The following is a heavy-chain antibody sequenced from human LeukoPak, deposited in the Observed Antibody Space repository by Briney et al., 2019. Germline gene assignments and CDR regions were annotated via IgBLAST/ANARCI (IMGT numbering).Heavy chain of an antibody. CDR1: GFSLSTSGMR. CDR2: IDWDDDK. CDR3: ARSIAARLWFDP. Sequence: ESGPTLVNPTQTLTLTCTFSGFSLSTSGMRVSWIRQPPGKALEWLARIDWDDDKFYSTSLKTRLTISKDTSKNQVVLTMTNMDPVDTATYYCARSIAARLWFDPWGQGTLVTVSS. D-gene: IGHD6-6*01. V-gene: IGHV2-70*04. J-gene: IGHJ5*02.